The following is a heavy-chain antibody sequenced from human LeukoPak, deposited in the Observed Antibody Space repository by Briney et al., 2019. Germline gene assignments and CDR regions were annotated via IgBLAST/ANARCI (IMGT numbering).Heavy chain of an antibody. CDR1: GGSISSGDYY. CDR3: ARFLRNDTAIKY. V-gene: IGHV4-30-4*01. Sequence: SETLSFTCTVSGGSISSGDYYWSWIRQPPGKGLEWIGYIYYSGSTYYNPSLKSRVTISVDTSKNQFSLKLSSVTAADTAVYYCARFLRNDTAIKYWGQGTLVTVSS. J-gene: IGHJ4*02. CDR2: IYYSGST. D-gene: IGHD5-18*01.